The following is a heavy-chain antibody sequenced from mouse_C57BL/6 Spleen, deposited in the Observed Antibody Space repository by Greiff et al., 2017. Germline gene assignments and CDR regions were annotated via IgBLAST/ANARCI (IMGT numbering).Heavy chain of an antibody. CDR3: ARKNYYGTHYAMDY. CDR2: IYPGDGDT. CDR1: GYAFSSSW. V-gene: IGHV1-82*01. D-gene: IGHD1-1*01. Sequence: VMLVESGPELVKPGASVKISCKASGYAFSSSWMNWVKQRPGKGLEWIGRIYPGDGDTNYNGKFKGKATLTADKSSSTAYMQLSSLTSEDSAVYFCARKNYYGTHYAMDYWGQGTSVTVSS. J-gene: IGHJ4*01.